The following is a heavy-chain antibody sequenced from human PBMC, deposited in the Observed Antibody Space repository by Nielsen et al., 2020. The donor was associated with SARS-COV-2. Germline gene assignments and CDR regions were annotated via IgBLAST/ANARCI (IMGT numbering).Heavy chain of an antibody. D-gene: IGHD6-6*01. CDR1: GGSISSGNW. CDR3: ARVHSSSARDY. Sequence: SATLSLTCAVSGGSISSGNWWSWVRQSPGKGLEWIGEIYHSGFTNYNPSLKSRVTISVDKSKNQFSLSLSSVTAADTGVYYCARVHSSSARDYWGQGTLVTVSS. J-gene: IGHJ4*02. V-gene: IGHV4-4*02. CDR2: IYHSGFT.